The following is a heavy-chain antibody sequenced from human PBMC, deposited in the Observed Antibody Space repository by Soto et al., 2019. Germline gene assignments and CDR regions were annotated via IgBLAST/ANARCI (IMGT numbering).Heavy chain of an antibody. CDR2: IYYSGST. J-gene: IGHJ5*02. D-gene: IGHD1-20*01. Sequence: PSETLSLTCTVSGGSISSGGYYWSWIRQHPGKGLEWIGYIYYSGSTYYNPSLKSRVTISVDTSKNQFSLKLSSVTAADTAVYYCARVWAGFRSHITGTTFYWFDPWGQGTLVTVFS. V-gene: IGHV4-31*03. CDR1: GGSISSGGYY. CDR3: ARVWAGFRSHITGTTFYWFDP.